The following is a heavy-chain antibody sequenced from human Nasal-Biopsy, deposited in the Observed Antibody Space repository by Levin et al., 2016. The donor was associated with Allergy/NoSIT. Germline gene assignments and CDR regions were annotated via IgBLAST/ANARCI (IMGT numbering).Heavy chain of an antibody. J-gene: IGHJ5*02. CDR3: TSGLVRGPERLDP. CDR2: IRSKADGETT. V-gene: IGHV3-15*01. CDR1: GFAFSSVW. Sequence: GGSLRLSCAASGFAFSSVWMTWVRQAPGKGLEWVGRIRSKADGETTEYAAPVKGRFTISRDDSINTLFLQMNSLEIEDTAVYYCTSGLVRGPERLDPWGQGTQVSVSS. D-gene: IGHD3-10*01.